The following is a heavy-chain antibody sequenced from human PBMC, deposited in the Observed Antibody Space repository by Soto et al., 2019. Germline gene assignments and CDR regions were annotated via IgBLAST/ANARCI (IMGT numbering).Heavy chain of an antibody. V-gene: IGHV3-23*01. Sequence: GGSLRLSYAASEFTFNTYSMNLVRQAPGKGLEWVSTVSDSSATTYYADSVKGRFTISRDNSKNTVSLQMTSLRAEDTAVYYCAKGSNRGVAARSSIDYWGQGTLVTVSS. CDR1: EFTFNTYS. J-gene: IGHJ4*02. CDR3: AKGSNRGVAARSSIDY. D-gene: IGHD6-6*01. CDR2: VSDSSATT.